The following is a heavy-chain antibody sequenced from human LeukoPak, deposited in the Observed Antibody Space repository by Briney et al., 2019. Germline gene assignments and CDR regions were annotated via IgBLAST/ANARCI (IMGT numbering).Heavy chain of an antibody. J-gene: IGHJ6*03. Sequence: GGSLRLSCAASGFTFSSYAMHWVRQAPGKGLEYVSAISSNGGSTYYANSVKGRFTISRDNSKNTLYLQMGSLRAGDTAVYYCAKDSRDEQQGDYYYYYMDVWGKGTTVTVSS. CDR1: GFTFSSYA. CDR2: ISSNGGST. V-gene: IGHV3-64*01. CDR3: AKDSRDEQQGDYYYYYMDV. D-gene: IGHD6-13*01.